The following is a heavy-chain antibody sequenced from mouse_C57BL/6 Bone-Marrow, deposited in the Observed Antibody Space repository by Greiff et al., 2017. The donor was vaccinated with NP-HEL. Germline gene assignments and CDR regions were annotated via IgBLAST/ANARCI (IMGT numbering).Heavy chain of an antibody. Sequence: VQLQQSGAELVKPGASVKISCKASGYAFSSYWMNWVKQRPGKGLEWIGQIYPGDGDTNYNGKFKGKATLTADKSSSTAYMQLSSLTSEDSAVYFCASGALYYGSSRYYFDYWGQGTTLTVSS. D-gene: IGHD1-1*01. J-gene: IGHJ2*01. V-gene: IGHV1-80*01. CDR2: IYPGDGDT. CDR3: ASGALYYGSSRYYFDY. CDR1: GYAFSSYW.